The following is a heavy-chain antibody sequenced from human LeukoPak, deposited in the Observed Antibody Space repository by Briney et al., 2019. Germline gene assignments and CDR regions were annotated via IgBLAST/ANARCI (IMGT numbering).Heavy chain of an antibody. CDR1: GGSVSDYY. CDR2: IYYTGST. D-gene: IGHD3-22*01. CDR3: ARAPSDSSGYSSYYYYMDV. V-gene: IGHV4-59*08. J-gene: IGHJ6*03. Sequence: SETLSLTCTISGGSVSDYYWSWIRQSPGKGLEWIGYIYYTGSTTYNPSLKSRVTMSADTSKNQFSLKLSSVTAADTAVYYCARAPSDSSGYSSYYYYMDVWGKGTTVTVSS.